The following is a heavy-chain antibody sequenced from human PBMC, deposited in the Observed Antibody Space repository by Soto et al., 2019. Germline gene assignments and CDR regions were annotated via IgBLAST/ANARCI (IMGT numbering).Heavy chain of an antibody. D-gene: IGHD1-7*01. CDR2: TYYRSRWYN. CDR3: AGTTSHHWLYMDV. V-gene: IGHV6-1*01. CDR1: GDSVSSNSAA. Sequence: QVQLQESGPGLVKPSQTLSLTCVISGDSVSSNSAAWNWIRLSPSGGLEWLARTYYRSRWYNDYAVSVRSRIIVNPDTSKNQFSLQLTSVTPEDTAVYYCAGTTSHHWLYMDVWGKGATVTVSS. J-gene: IGHJ6*03.